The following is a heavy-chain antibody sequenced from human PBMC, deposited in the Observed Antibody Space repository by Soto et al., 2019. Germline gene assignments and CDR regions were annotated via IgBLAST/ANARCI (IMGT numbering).Heavy chain of an antibody. Sequence: QVQLQQWGAGLLKPSETLSLTCAVYGGSFSGYYWSWIRQPPGKGLEWIGEINHSGSTNYNPSPKSRVTISVDTSKNQFSLKLSSVTAADTAVYYCARESLDIAVGNYYFDYWGQGTLVTVSS. CDR1: GGSFSGYY. V-gene: IGHV4-34*01. J-gene: IGHJ4*02. CDR3: ARESLDIAVGNYYFDY. CDR2: INHSGST. D-gene: IGHD6-19*01.